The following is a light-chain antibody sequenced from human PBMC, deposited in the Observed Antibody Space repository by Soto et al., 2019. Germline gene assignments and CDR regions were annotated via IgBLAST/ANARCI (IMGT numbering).Light chain of an antibody. Sequence: DIQMTQSPSTLSASVGDRATITCRASQSLSSYFAWYQQKPGEATNLLIYDASNLEGGAPSRFSGSGSGTEFNLTISSLQPDDVANYYGQQYNCYPWTFGLGTKVEIK. CDR3: QQYNCYPWT. J-gene: IGKJ1*01. V-gene: IGKV1-5*01. CDR1: QSLSSY. CDR2: DAS.